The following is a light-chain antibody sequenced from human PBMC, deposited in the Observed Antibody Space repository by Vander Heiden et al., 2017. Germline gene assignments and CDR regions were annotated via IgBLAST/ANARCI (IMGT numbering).Light chain of an antibody. V-gene: IGLV1-44*01. CDR2: SNN. Sequence: QSVLTQPPLASGTPGHRVTISCSGSSSNLGSNTVNWYQQLPGTAPKLLIYSNNQRPSGVPDRFSGSKSGTSASLAISGLQSEDEADYYCAAWDDSLNGWVFGGGTKLTVL. CDR3: AAWDDSLNGWV. J-gene: IGLJ3*02. CDR1: SSNLGSNT.